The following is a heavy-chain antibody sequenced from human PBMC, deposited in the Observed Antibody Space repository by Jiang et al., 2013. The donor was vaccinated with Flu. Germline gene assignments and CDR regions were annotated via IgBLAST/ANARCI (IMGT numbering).Heavy chain of an antibody. CDR1: GYTFTSYG. V-gene: IGHV1-18*01. J-gene: IGHJ5*02. D-gene: IGHD5-12*01. CDR2: ISAYNGNT. CDR3: ARDGPRGYSGYDPGFIWFDP. Sequence: KPGASVKVSCKASGYTFTSYGISWVRQAPGQGLEWMGWISAYNGNTNYAQKLQGRVTMTTDTSTSTAYMELRSLRSDDTAVYYCARDGPRGYSGYDPGFIWFDPWGQGTLVTVSS.